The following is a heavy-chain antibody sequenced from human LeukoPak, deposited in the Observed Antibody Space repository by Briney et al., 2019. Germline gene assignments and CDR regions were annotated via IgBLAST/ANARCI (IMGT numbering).Heavy chain of an antibody. Sequence: ASVKVSCKVSGYTLTELSMHWVRQAPGKGLEWMGGFDPEDGETIYAQKFQGRVTMTGDTSTDTAYMELSSLRSEDTAVYYCATDPWGVGAHSAFDIWGQGTMVTVSS. V-gene: IGHV1-24*01. CDR1: GYTLTELS. CDR3: ATDPWGVGAHSAFDI. D-gene: IGHD1-26*01. J-gene: IGHJ3*02. CDR2: FDPEDGET.